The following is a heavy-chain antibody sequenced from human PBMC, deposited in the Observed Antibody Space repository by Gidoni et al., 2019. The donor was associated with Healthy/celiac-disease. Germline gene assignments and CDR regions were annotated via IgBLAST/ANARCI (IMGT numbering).Heavy chain of an antibody. CDR3: ARLGIAAAGYFDY. D-gene: IGHD6-13*01. J-gene: IGHJ4*02. V-gene: IGHV5-51*01. CDR2: IYPGESDT. Sequence: EVQLGQSGAEVKTPGEALKISCKGSGYSLTSYWIGWVRQMPGKGLEGRGIIYPGESDTRYRPSFQGQVTISADKSISTAYLQWSSLKASDTAMYYCARLGIAAAGYFDYWGQGTLVAVSS. CDR1: GYSLTSYW.